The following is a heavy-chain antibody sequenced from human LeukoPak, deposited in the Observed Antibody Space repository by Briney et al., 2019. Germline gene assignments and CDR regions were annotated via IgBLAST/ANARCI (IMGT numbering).Heavy chain of an antibody. CDR2: INPNSGGT. CDR3: ARDGGDYYDSSGPTDY. Sequence: ASVKVSCKAPGYTFTGYYMHWVRQAPGQGLEWMGWINPNSGGTNYAQKLQGRVTMTTDTSTSTAYMELRSLRSDDTAVYYCARDGGDYYDSSGPTDYWGQGTLVTVSS. CDR1: GYTFTGYY. V-gene: IGHV1-2*02. J-gene: IGHJ4*02. D-gene: IGHD3-22*01.